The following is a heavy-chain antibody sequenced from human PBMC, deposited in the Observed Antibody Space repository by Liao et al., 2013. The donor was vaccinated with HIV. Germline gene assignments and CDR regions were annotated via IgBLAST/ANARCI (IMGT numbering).Heavy chain of an antibody. Sequence: QVQLQQWGAGLLKPSETLSLTCAVYGGSFSGYYWSWIRQPPREGAWSGLGKVHHSGSTNYIPSLKSRVTISQDTSKNQFSLKLTSVTAADTAVYYCARGVMNWNYYYYYFYMDVWSKGTTVTVSS. J-gene: IGHJ6*03. CDR2: VHHSGST. D-gene: IGHD1-7*01. CDR1: GGSFSGYY. CDR3: ARGVMNWNYYYYYFYMDV. V-gene: IGHV4-34*01.